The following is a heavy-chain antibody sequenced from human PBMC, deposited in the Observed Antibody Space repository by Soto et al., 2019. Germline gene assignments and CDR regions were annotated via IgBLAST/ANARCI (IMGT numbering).Heavy chain of an antibody. J-gene: IGHJ6*02. CDR3: AVGGNYLSMDV. D-gene: IGHD4-4*01. V-gene: IGHV1-46*04. Sequence: QVQLVQSGAEVKKPGASVKVSCKASGYTFTSYYMHWVRLAPGQGLEWMGIINPDGGGTSYAQQLQGRVIMTRDTSMSTVYMEMSSLRSEDTAVYYCAVGGNYLSMDVWGQGTTVTVSS. CDR2: INPDGGGT. CDR1: GYTFTSYY.